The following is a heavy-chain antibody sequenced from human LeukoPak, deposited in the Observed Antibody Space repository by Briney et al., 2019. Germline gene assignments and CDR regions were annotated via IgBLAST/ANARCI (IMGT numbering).Heavy chain of an antibody. Sequence: PSETMSLTCAVSGYSISSGYYWSWIRQPPGKGLEWIGYIYYSGSTYYNPSLKSRVTISVDTSKNQFSLKLSSVTAADTAVYYCARAIAVAGTWVDYWGQGTLVTVSS. CDR1: GYSISSGYY. D-gene: IGHD6-19*01. V-gene: IGHV4-30-4*08. CDR2: IYYSGST. J-gene: IGHJ4*02. CDR3: ARAIAVAGTWVDY.